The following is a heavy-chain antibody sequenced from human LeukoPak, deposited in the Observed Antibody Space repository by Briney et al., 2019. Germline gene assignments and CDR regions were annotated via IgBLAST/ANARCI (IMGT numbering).Heavy chain of an antibody. CDR3: ARAKALDY. CDR1: GFTFSSYA. D-gene: IGHD6-6*01. CDR2: IKQDGSEK. J-gene: IGHJ4*02. V-gene: IGHV3-7*01. Sequence: PGRSLRLSCAASGFTFSSYAMHWVRQAPGKGLEWVANIKQDGSEKYYVDSVKGRFTISRDNAKNSLYLQMNSLRAEDTAVYYCARAKALDYWGQGTLVTVSS.